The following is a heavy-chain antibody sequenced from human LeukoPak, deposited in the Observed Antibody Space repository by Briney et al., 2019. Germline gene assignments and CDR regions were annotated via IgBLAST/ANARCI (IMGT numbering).Heavy chain of an antibody. CDR1: GYTFTSYD. Sequence: ASVKVSCKASGYTFTSYDINWVRQATGQGLEWMGWINPNSGNTGYAQKFQGRVTITRNTSISTAYMELSSLRSEDTAVYYCARPLTSSIAARGAVDAFDIWGQGTMVTVSS. CDR2: INPNSGNT. V-gene: IGHV1-8*03. CDR3: ARPLTSSIAARGAVDAFDI. D-gene: IGHD6-6*01. J-gene: IGHJ3*02.